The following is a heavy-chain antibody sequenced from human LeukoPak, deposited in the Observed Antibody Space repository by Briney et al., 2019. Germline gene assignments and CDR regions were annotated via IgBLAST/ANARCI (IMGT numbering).Heavy chain of an antibody. J-gene: IGHJ4*02. CDR1: GASLTSGSYY. CDR3: TRDLREIVGVHRPDY. D-gene: IGHD1-26*01. V-gene: IGHV4-61*02. CDR2: IYTSEST. Sequence: SQTLSLTRTVSGASLTSGSYYCNWIREPAWKGLEWLGRIYTSESTNYNPSLRTRVTISVDTSKHQFSLKLSSVTPAHTAADLCTRDLREIVGVHRPDYWGQGTMVTVSS.